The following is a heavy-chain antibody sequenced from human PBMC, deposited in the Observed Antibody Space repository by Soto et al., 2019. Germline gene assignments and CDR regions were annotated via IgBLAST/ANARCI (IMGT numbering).Heavy chain of an antibody. CDR2: IYYTGTT. CDR1: GGSINSSSYY. J-gene: IGHJ3*02. V-gene: IGHV4-39*01. Sequence: QVSLQESGPGLVKPSETLSLTCNVSGGSINSSSYYWVWIRQPPGKGLEWIGSIYYTGTTYYNPSLKSRVTMSVDTSKNHFSLKVRSVTAADTAVYYCAKPPPTTGAVDAFDIWGQGTVVTVSA. D-gene: IGHD4-17*01. CDR3: AKPPPTTGAVDAFDI.